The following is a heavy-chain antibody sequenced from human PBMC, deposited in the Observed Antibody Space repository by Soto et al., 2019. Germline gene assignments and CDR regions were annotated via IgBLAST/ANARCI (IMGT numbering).Heavy chain of an antibody. V-gene: IGHV3-33*01. CDR3: ARWGCRGSNGNSTQRSFDL. D-gene: IGHD2-15*01. J-gene: IGHJ4*02. CDR1: GFTFYEYG. Sequence: QVQLVDSGGGVVQPGRSLRLSCAASGFTFYEYGMHWVRQAPGKGLEWLAVIWYDGSNKYYADSVKGRFTISRANSKNTLSLQMNSLRAEDTAVYYCARWGCRGSNGNSTQRSFDLWGRGTLVTVSS. CDR2: IWYDGSNK.